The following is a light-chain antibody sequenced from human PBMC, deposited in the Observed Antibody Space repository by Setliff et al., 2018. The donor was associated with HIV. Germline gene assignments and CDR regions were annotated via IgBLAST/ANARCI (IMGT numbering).Light chain of an antibody. Sequence: QSALTQPASVSGSPGQSITVSCTGTSNDVGAYNYVSWYQQHPGKAPKLMIYDVSNRPSGVSNRFSGSKSANTASLTISGLQAEDEADYYCSSYTYISTPVFGTETKFT. CDR2: DVS. J-gene: IGLJ1*01. V-gene: IGLV2-14*03. CDR1: SNDVGAYNY. CDR3: SSYTYISTPV.